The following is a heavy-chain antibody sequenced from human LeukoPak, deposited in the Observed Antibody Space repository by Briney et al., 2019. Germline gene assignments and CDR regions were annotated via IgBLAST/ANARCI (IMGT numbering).Heavy chain of an antibody. CDR1: GDSFTSVTDY. CDR3: ARGRIQLFRGTYFDY. V-gene: IGHV4-61*01. CDR2: IYYSGST. Sequence: SETLSLTCTVSGDSFTSVTDYWAWIRQPPGKGLEWIGYIYYSGSTNYNPFLKSRVTISVDTSKNQFSLKLSSVTAADTAVYYCARGRIQLFRGTYFDYWGQGTLVTVSS. D-gene: IGHD5-18*01. J-gene: IGHJ4*02.